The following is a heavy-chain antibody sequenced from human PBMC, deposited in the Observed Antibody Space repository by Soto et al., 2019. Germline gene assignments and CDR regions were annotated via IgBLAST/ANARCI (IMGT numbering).Heavy chain of an antibody. V-gene: IGHV1-8*01. D-gene: IGHD6-25*01. Sequence: QVQLVQSGAEVKQPGASVKVSCKASGYSFTTYDINWVRQATGQGLEWMGWMNPKSGNTGYAQKFQGRVTMTMDTSISTAYMELNSLRSEDTAVYYCARAAASLDPWGQGTLVTVSS. J-gene: IGHJ5*02. CDR1: GYSFTTYD. CDR3: ARAAASLDP. CDR2: MNPKSGNT.